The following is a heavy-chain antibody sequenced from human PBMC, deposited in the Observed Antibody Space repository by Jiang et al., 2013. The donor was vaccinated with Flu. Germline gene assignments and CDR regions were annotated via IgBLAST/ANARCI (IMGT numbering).Heavy chain of an antibody. CDR1: GYSFTSYW. D-gene: IGHD2-2*01. J-gene: IGHJ6*03. V-gene: IGHV5-10-1*01. CDR3: ARPSQLLSAAGTSNYYYYMDV. Sequence: AEVKKPGESLRISCKGSGYSFTSYWISWVRQMPGKGLEWMGRIDPSDSYTNYSPSFQGHVTISADKSISTAYLQWSSLKASDTAMYYCARPSQLLSAAGTSNYYYYMDVWGKGTTVTVSS. CDR2: IDPSDSYT.